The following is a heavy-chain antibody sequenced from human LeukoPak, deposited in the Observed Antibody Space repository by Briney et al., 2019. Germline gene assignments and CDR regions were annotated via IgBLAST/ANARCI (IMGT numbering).Heavy chain of an antibody. CDR1: GFTFSSYA. V-gene: IGHV3-30-3*01. J-gene: IGHJ3*02. Sequence: GGSLRLSCAASGFTFSSYAMSWVRQAPGKGLEWVAVISYDGSNKYYADSVKGRFTISRDNSKNTLYLQMNSLRAEDTAVYYCARVEYSSSSGAFDIWGQGTMVTVSS. CDR2: ISYDGSNK. D-gene: IGHD6-6*01. CDR3: ARVEYSSSSGAFDI.